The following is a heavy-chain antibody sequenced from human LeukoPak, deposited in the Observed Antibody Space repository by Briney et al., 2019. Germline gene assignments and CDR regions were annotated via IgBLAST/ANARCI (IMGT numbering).Heavy chain of an antibody. CDR3: ARQGSGGGYYYHYMDV. CDR1: GGSISSYY. J-gene: IGHJ6*03. CDR2: IYTGGST. D-gene: IGHD2-15*01. Sequence: PSETLSLTCTVSGGSISSYYWSWIRQPAGKGLEWIGRIYTGGSTNYNPSLKSRVTMSVDTSKNQFSLKLSSVTAADTAVYYCARQGSGGGYYYHYMDVWGKGTTVTVSS. V-gene: IGHV4-4*07.